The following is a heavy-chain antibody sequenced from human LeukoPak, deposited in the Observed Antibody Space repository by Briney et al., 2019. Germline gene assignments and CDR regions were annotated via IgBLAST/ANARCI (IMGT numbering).Heavy chain of an antibody. D-gene: IGHD3-22*01. CDR3: AKVGPTMIVVVIKGGHYFDY. Sequence: GGSLRLSCAASGFTLSSNWMTWVRQAPGKGLEWVANINEDGSDKYYVDSVKVRFPISRDHAKNSLNLQMNSLRAEDTAVYYCAKVGPTMIVVVIKGGHYFDYWGQGTLVTVSS. CDR1: GFTLSSNW. CDR2: INEDGSDK. J-gene: IGHJ4*02. V-gene: IGHV3-7*03.